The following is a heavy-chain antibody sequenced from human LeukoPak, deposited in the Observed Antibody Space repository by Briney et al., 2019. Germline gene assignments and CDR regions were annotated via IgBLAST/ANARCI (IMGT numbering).Heavy chain of an antibody. CDR2: ISYDGSNK. D-gene: IGHD6-6*01. CDR1: GFTFSSYA. Sequence: GRSLRLSCAASGFTFSSYAMHWVRQAPGKGLEWVAVISYDGSNKYYADSVRGRFTISRDNSKNTLYLQMNSLRAEDTAVYYCASKGIAARSSFDYWGQGTLVTVSS. J-gene: IGHJ4*02. CDR3: ASKGIAARSSFDY. V-gene: IGHV3-30-3*01.